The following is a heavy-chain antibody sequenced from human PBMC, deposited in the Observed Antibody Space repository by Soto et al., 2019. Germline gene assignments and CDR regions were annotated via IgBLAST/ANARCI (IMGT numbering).Heavy chain of an antibody. CDR3: ARGHSTDCSNGVCSLFYNHEMDV. CDR2: INPKSGGT. CDR1: GYTFTSYG. D-gene: IGHD2-8*01. Sequence: ASVKVSCNASGYTFTSYGISWVRQAPGQGLAWLGRINPKSGGTSTAQKFQGWVTMTRDRSISTVYMELTRLRSDDTAVYFCARGHSTDCSNGVCSLFYNHEMDVWGQGTTVTFSS. V-gene: IGHV1-2*04. J-gene: IGHJ6*02.